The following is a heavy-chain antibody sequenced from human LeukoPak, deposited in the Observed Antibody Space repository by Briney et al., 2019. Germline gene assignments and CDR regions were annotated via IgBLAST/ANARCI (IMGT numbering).Heavy chain of an antibody. CDR2: IKQDGSEK. V-gene: IGHV3-7*01. CDR3: ARDDSGSYWIPDQ. CDR1: GFTFSSYW. J-gene: IGHJ4*02. D-gene: IGHD3-10*01. Sequence: PGGSLRLSCAASGFTFSSYWMTWVRQAPGKGLEWVANIKQDGSEKYYVDSVKGRFTISRDNAKNSLYLQMNSLRAEDTAMYYCARDDSGSYWIPDQWGQGTLVTVSS.